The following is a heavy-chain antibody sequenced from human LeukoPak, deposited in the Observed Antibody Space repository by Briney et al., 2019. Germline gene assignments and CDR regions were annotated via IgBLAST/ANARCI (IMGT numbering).Heavy chain of an antibody. CDR3: ARDSGLLTGFEY. CDR1: GGSISSGSYY. Sequence: PSQTLSLTCTVSGGSISSGSYYWSWIRQPAGKGLEWIGRIYSSGSTNYNPSLKSRVTISVDTSKNQFSLKLSSVTAADTAVYYCARDSGLLTGFEYWGQGTLVTVSS. V-gene: IGHV4-61*02. J-gene: IGHJ4*02. D-gene: IGHD3-9*01. CDR2: IYSSGST.